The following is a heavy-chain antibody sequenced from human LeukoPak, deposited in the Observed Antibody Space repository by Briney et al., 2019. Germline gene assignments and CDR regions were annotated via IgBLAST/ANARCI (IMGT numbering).Heavy chain of an antibody. J-gene: IGHJ4*02. CDR2: IKSKTDGGTV. D-gene: IGHD6-6*01. V-gene: IGHV3-15*01. CDR3: TTWAYTRSSSN. Sequence: GGSLRLSCAASGFTLSSYSMNWVRQAPGKGLEWVGRIKSKTDGGTVDYAAPVKGRFTISRDDSKNTLYLQMNSLKTEDTAIYYCTTWAYTRSSSNWGQGTLVTVSS. CDR1: GFTLSSYS.